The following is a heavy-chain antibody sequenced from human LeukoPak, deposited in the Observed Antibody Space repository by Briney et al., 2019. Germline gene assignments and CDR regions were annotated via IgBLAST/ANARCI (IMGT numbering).Heavy chain of an antibody. CDR2: IWYDGSNK. CDR1: GFTFSSYG. J-gene: IGHJ3*02. V-gene: IGHV3-33*01. Sequence: GRSLRLSCAASGFTFSSYGMHWVRQAPGKGLEWVAVIWYDGSNKYYADSVKGRFTISRDNSKNTLYLQMNSLRAEDTAVYYCAREDHDRDAFDIWGQGTMVTVSS. CDR3: AREDHDRDAFDI.